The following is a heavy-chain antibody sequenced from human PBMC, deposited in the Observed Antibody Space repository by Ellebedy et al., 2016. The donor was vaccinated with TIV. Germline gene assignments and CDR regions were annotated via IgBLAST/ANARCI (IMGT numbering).Heavy chain of an antibody. V-gene: IGHV4-34*01. CDR2: INHSGST. J-gene: IGHJ6*02. Sequence: SETLSLTXAVYGGSFSGYYWSWIRQPPGKGLEWIGEINHSGSTNYNPSLKSRVTISVDTSKNQFSLKLSSVTAADTAVYYCARVAHLIGELRRKMDVWGQGTTVTVSS. D-gene: IGHD3-10*01. CDR3: ARVAHLIGELRRKMDV. CDR1: GGSFSGYY.